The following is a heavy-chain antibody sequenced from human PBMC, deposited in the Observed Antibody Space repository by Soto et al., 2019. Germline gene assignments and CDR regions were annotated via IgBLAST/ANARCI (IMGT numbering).Heavy chain of an antibody. J-gene: IGHJ6*02. CDR1: RVAFSKFI. D-gene: IGHD2-2*01. Sequence: QAQLEQSGGEVKKPGSSVKVSCKASRVAFSKFIVTWVRQAPGVGLEWVGGIIPVFGTANYAQKFQGRVTITADESTSTAYMEVNNLRSEDTAVDYYAKVRYSSPMGYYYGMDVWGQGTTVTVSS. CDR2: IIPVFGTA. CDR3: AKVRYSSPMGYYYGMDV. V-gene: IGHV1-69*01.